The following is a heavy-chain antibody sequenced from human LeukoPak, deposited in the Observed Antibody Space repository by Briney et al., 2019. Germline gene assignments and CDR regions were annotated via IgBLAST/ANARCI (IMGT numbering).Heavy chain of an antibody. CDR2: INHSGST. J-gene: IGHJ4*02. D-gene: IGHD6-13*01. CDR1: GGSFSGYY. Sequence: SETLSPTCAVYGGSFSGYYWSWIRQPPGKGLEWIGEINHSGSTNYNPSLKSRVTISVDTSNNQFSLNLSSVTAADTAMYYCARTDSSGWWFYFDYWGQGTQVTVSS. V-gene: IGHV4-34*01. CDR3: ARTDSSGWWFYFDY.